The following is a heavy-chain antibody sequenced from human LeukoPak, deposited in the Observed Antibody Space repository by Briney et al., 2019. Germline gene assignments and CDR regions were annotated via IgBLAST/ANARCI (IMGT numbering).Heavy chain of an antibody. CDR2: IYYSGST. J-gene: IGHJ4*02. CDR1: GGSISSSYYY. D-gene: IGHD6-13*01. Sequence: SETLSLTCTVSGGSISSSYYYWGWIRQPPGKGLEWIGSIYYSGSTYYNPSLKGRVIISVDTSKNQFSLKLRSVTAADTAVYYCARGLIAAADGRDYWGQGTPVTVSS. CDR3: ARGLIAAADGRDY. V-gene: IGHV4-39*01.